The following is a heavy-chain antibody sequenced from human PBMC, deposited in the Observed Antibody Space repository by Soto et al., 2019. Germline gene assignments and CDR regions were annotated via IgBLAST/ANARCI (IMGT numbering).Heavy chain of an antibody. J-gene: IGHJ4*02. D-gene: IGHD1-26*01. CDR1: GGSISSGDYY. V-gene: IGHV4-30-4*01. Sequence: QVQLQESGPGLVKPSQTLSLTCTVSGGSISSGDYYWSWIRQPPGKGLEWIGYIYYSGSTYYNPSLHIRVTISVDTSKHQFSLKLSSVTAADTAVYYCAREGGIVGATTVDYWGQGTLVTVSS. CDR2: IYYSGST. CDR3: AREGGIVGATTVDY.